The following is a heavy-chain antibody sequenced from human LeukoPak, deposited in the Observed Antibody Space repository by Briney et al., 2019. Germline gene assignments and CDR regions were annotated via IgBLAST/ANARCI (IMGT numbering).Heavy chain of an antibody. CDR2: ISSSGSTI. Sequence: PGGSLRLSCAASGFTFSSYEMNWVRQAPGKGLERVSYISSSGSTIYYADSGKSRFTISRDNAKNSLYLQMNSLRAEDTAVYYCARESFAARWDWGQGTLVTVSS. J-gene: IGHJ4*02. D-gene: IGHD6-6*01. V-gene: IGHV3-48*03. CDR3: ARESFAARWD. CDR1: GFTFSSYE.